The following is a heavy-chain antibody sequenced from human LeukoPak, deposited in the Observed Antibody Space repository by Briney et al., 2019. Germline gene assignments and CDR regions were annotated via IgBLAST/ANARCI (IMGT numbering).Heavy chain of an antibody. J-gene: IGHJ3*02. D-gene: IGHD4/OR15-4a*01. CDR3: PRLRTVLTSYAAFDI. CDR2: INPGDSET. CDR1: GYMFANYW. Sequence: GESLEISCEFSGYMFANYWIGGVRQLPGKGLGWMGIINPGDSETRYSPSFEGQVTISADKFFSTAYLKWSSMKALDTAIYYCPRLRTVLTSYAAFDIWGQGTEVTVSS. V-gene: IGHV5-51*01.